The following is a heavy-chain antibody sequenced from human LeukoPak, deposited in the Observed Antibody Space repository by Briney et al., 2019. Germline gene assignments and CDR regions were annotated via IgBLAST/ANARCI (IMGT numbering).Heavy chain of an antibody. D-gene: IGHD2-21*02. Sequence: SSETLSLTCSVSGGSITSTSYYWGWIRQPPGKGLEWNATVYYSRATYYNPSLKSRFTISVDTSKNQFSLKLTSVTAADTAVYYCARHASVTHNWFDFWGQGTLVTVSS. CDR3: ARHASVTHNWFDF. J-gene: IGHJ5*01. CDR1: GGSITSTSYY. V-gene: IGHV4-39*01. CDR2: VYYSRAT.